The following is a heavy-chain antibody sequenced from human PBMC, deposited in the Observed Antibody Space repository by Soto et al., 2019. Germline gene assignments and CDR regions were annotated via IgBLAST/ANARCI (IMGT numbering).Heavy chain of an antibody. CDR3: AKVPAYYYDSGDYYHFDY. D-gene: IGHD3-22*01. V-gene: IGHV3-23*01. J-gene: IGHJ4*02. CDR2: ISGSGATT. CDR1: GFTFNRYV. Sequence: GGSLRLSCAASGFTFNRYVMSWVRQAPGKGLEWVSSISGSGATTYYADSVKGRFTISRDNSKNTLYLQMNSLRAEDTAVYFCAKVPAYYYDSGDYYHFDYWGQGTLVTVSS.